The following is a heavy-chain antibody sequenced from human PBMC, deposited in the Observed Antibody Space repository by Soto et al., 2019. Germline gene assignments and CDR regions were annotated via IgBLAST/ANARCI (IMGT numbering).Heavy chain of an antibody. CDR2: IKKDGSER. D-gene: IGHD3-22*01. CDR1: GFSFGSYW. V-gene: IGHV3-7*03. J-gene: IGHJ4*02. CDR3: AGGPVWLIDY. Sequence: EVQLVESGGGLVQPGGSLRLSCAASGFSFGSYWMNWVRHAPGKGLEWVAIIKKDGSERYYVDSVEGRFIISRDNVKTSLYLQRSSPRAEDTVVYYCAGGPVWLIDYWGRGTLVIVSS.